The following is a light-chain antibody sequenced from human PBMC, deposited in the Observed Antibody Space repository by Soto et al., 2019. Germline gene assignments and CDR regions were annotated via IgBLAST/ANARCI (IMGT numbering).Light chain of an antibody. V-gene: IGLV2-14*01. CDR1: NSDIGHYNY. CDR2: EVT. Sequence: QSVLTQPASVSGSPGQSITIACAGTNSDIGHYNYVSWYQQHPGQAPKLIFSEVTSRPSGVSDRFSGSKSGITASLTISGLQTDDEGDYYCSSYTINSGWVFGGGTKLTVL. J-gene: IGLJ3*02. CDR3: SSYTINSGWV.